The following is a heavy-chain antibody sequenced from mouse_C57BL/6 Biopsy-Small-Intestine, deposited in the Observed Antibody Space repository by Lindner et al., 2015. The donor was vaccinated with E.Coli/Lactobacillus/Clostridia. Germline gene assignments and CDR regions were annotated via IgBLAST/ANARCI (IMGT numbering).Heavy chain of an antibody. CDR1: GYTFSTSW. V-gene: IGHV1-82*01. CDR3: ARGGYYSDYDWYFDV. D-gene: IGHD2-13*01. Sequence: VQLQESGPELVKPGASVKISCKVSGYTFSTSWMNWVKQRPGKGLEWIGWIYPGDGDTDYNGNFKGKATLTADNSSSTAYMQLSSLTSEDSAVYFCARGGYYSDYDWYFDVWGAGTTVTVSS. CDR2: IYPGDGDT. J-gene: IGHJ1*01.